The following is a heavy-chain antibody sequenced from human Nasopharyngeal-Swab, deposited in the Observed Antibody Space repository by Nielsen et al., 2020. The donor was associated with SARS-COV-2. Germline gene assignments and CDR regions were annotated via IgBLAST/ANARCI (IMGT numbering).Heavy chain of an antibody. D-gene: IGHD3-9*01. CDR2: IYYSGST. J-gene: IGHJ3*02. Sequence: RQAPGKGLEWIGSIYYSGSTYYNPSLKSRVTISVDTSKNQFSLKLSSVTAADTAVYYCARGDILTGSQAAFDIWGQGTMVTVSS. CDR3: ARGDILTGSQAAFDI. V-gene: IGHV4-39*01.